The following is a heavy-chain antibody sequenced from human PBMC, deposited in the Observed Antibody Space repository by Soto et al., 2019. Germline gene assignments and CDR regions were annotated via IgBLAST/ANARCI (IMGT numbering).Heavy chain of an antibody. Sequence: EVQLVESGGGLVQPGGSLRLSCAASGFTFSSYSMNWVRQAPGKGLEWVSYISSSSSTIYYADSVKGRFTISRDNAKNSLYLQMKSLRAEDTAVYYCARAITIFGVVIYCFDYWGQGTMVTVS. CDR1: GFTFSSYS. CDR2: ISSSSSTI. J-gene: IGHJ4*02. CDR3: ARAITIFGVVIYCFDY. V-gene: IGHV3-48*01. D-gene: IGHD3-3*01.